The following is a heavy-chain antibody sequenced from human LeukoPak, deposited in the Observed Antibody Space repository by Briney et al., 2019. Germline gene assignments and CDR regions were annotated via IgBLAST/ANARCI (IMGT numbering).Heavy chain of an antibody. CDR2: IYSGGST. J-gene: IGHJ4*02. CDR1: EFTFSSYS. Sequence: GGSLRLSCAASEFTFSSYSMNWVRQAPGKGLEWVSVIYSGGSTYYADSVKGRLTISRDNSKNTLYLEMNSLRAEDTAVYYCAACYDSSGYYDYWGQGTLVTVSS. V-gene: IGHV3-53*01. D-gene: IGHD3-22*01. CDR3: AACYDSSGYYDY.